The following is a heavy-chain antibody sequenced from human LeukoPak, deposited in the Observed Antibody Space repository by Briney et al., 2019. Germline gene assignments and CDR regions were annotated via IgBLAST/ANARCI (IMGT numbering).Heavy chain of an antibody. J-gene: IGHJ4*02. Sequence: PSETLSLTCTVSGGSISSNGYYWGWIRQPPGKGLEWIGSIYYSGSTYYNPSLKSRVTISVDTSKNQFSLKLSSVTAADTAVYYCARDSRGYSYGLDYWGQGTLVTVSS. CDR1: GGSISSNGYY. CDR3: ARDSRGYSYGLDY. CDR2: IYYSGST. D-gene: IGHD5-18*01. V-gene: IGHV4-39*07.